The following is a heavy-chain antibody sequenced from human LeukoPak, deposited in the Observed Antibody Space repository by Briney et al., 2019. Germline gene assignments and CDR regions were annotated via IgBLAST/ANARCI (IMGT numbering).Heavy chain of an antibody. CDR3: AKGHGSRTGDFEY. J-gene: IGHJ4*02. V-gene: IGHV3-43*02. CDR1: GFTFDDYA. CDR2: ISGDSDYT. D-gene: IGHD3-10*01. Sequence: PGGSLRLSCAASGFTFDDYAMHWVRQAPGVGLEWVSLISGDSDYTYYADSVKGRFTISRDNSKNSLYLQMNTLRTEDNALYYCAKGHGSRTGDFEYWGQGTLVTVSS.